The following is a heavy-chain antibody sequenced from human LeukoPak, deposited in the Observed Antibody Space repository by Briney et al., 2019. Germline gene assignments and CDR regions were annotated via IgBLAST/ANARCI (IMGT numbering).Heavy chain of an antibody. CDR1: GFTFSSYS. CDR2: ISSSSSSYI. CDR3: VRGGYRGYDYEY. Sequence: GGSLRLSCAASGFTFSSYSMNWVRQAPGKGLEWVSSISSSSSSYIYYADSVNGRFTISRDNAKNALYLQMNSLRVEDTAVYYCVRGGYRGYDYEYWGQGTLVTVSS. V-gene: IGHV3-21*01. J-gene: IGHJ4*02. D-gene: IGHD5-12*01.